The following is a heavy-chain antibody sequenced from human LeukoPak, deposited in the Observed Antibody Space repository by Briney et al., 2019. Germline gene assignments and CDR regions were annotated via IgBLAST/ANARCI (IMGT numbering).Heavy chain of an antibody. Sequence: GGSLRLSCAASGFTFSSYSMNWVRQAPGKGLEWVSYISSSSSTIYYADSVKGRFTISRDNAKNSLYLQMNSPRAEDTAVYYCARDRGGQIAAWGQGTLVTVSS. D-gene: IGHD6-13*01. CDR2: ISSSSSTI. CDR3: ARDRGGQIAA. V-gene: IGHV3-48*04. J-gene: IGHJ5*02. CDR1: GFTFSSYS.